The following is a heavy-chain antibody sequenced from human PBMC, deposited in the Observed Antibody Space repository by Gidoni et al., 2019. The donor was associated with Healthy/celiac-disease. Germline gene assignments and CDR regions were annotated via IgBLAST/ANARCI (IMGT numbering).Heavy chain of an antibody. D-gene: IGHD2-21*01. V-gene: IGHV4-39*01. CDR1: GGSISSSSHY. Sequence: QLQLQESGPGLGKPSETLSLTCTVSGGSISSSSHYWGWLRQPPGKGLAWIGSIYYSGITYYNPSLKSRVTISVDTSKNQFSLKLSSVTAADTAVYYCARHSPIPEDYYYYYGMDVWGQGTTVTVSS. CDR2: IYYSGIT. CDR3: ARHSPIPEDYYYYYGMDV. J-gene: IGHJ6*02.